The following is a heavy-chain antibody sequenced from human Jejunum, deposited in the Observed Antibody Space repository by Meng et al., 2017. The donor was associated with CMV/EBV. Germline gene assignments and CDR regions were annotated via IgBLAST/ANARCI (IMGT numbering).Heavy chain of an antibody. Sequence: VSGDSMRSHDWSWIRHPPGKGLEWMGYVYYSGSATYSPSLRSRVSISLDMSKNQFSLNLRSVTAADTAMYFCARGLGHASNNSHDYWGQGTLVTVSS. J-gene: IGHJ4*02. V-gene: IGHV4-59*11. CDR3: ARGLGHASNNSHDY. CDR1: GDSMRSHD. CDR2: VYYSGSA. D-gene: IGHD1-1*01.